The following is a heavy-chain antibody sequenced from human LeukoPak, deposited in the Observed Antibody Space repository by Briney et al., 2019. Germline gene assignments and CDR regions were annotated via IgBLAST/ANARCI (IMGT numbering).Heavy chain of an antibody. V-gene: IGHV3-9*01. CDR3: AKGAYSSGWSPFDY. J-gene: IGHJ4*02. CDR1: GFTFDDYA. CDR2: ISWNSDSI. D-gene: IGHD6-19*01. Sequence: PGGSLRLSCAASGFTFDDYAMHWVRQAPGKGLEWVSGISWNSDSIGYADSVKGRFTISRDNAKNSLYLQMNSLRAEDTALYYCAKGAYSSGWSPFDYWGQGTLVTVSS.